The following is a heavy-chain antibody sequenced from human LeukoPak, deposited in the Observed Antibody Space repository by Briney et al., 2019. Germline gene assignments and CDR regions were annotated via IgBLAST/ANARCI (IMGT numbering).Heavy chain of an antibody. CDR2: ISGSGGST. D-gene: IGHD2-8*02. V-gene: IGHV3-23*01. CDR1: GFTFSSYA. CDR3: AKDLVLVWGYYFDY. Sequence: PGGSLRLSCAASGFTFSSYAMSWVRQAPRKGLEWVSAISGSGGSTYYADSVKGRFTISRDNSKNTLYLQMNSLRAEDTAVYYCAKDLVLVWGYYFDYWGQGTLVTVSS. J-gene: IGHJ4*02.